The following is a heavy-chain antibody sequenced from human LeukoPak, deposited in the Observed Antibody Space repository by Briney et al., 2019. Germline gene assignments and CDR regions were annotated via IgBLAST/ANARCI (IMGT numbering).Heavy chain of an antibody. V-gene: IGHV4-4*02. J-gene: IGHJ4*02. CDR3: ARDRAGGLRFVEWLSAFDY. CDR2: IYHSGNT. CDR1: GGSISSSNW. D-gene: IGHD3-3*01. Sequence: PSETLSLTCAVSGGSISSSNWWSWVRQPPGKGLEWIGEIYHSGNTNYNPSLKSRVTISLDKSKNQFSLKLRSVTAADTAVYYCARDRAGGLRFVEWLSAFDYWGQGTLATVSS.